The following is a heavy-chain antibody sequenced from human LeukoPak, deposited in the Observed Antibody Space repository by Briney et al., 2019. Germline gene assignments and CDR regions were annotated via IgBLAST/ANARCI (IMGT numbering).Heavy chain of an antibody. D-gene: IGHD3-10*01. CDR1: GFSFSSYC. CDR3: ARLSAYYYGSYFYYYMDV. Sequence: PGGSLRLSCEASGFSFSSYCMTWVRQPPGKGPEWVANIKQDESERYSVDSVKGRFTISRDNAKNSVYLHMNSLRAEDTALYYCARLSAYYYGSYFYYYMDVWGKGTTVTVSS. V-gene: IGHV3-7*01. CDR2: IKQDESER. J-gene: IGHJ6*03.